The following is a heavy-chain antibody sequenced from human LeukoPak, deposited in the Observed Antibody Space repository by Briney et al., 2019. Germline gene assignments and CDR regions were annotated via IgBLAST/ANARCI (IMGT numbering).Heavy chain of an antibody. D-gene: IGHD6-13*01. CDR1: GYTFTDYY. CDR2: INPNSGGT. J-gene: IGHJ4*02. Sequence: ASVKVSCKASGYTFTDYYMHWVRQAPGQGLEWMGRINPNSGGTNYAQKPQGRVTMTRDTSISTAYMELSRLRSDDTAVYYCARPSDSSSFDYWGQGTLVTVSS. CDR3: ARPSDSSSFDY. V-gene: IGHV1-2*06.